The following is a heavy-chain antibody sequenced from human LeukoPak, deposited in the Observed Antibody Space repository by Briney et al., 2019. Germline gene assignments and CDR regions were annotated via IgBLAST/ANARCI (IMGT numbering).Heavy chain of an antibody. CDR3: TSAKPSYYYGSGSYNYYYYMDV. CDR2: IRSKANSYAT. CDR1: GFSFSGSA. J-gene: IGHJ6*03. D-gene: IGHD3-10*01. Sequence: GGSLRLSCAASGFSFSGSAMHWVRQASGKGLEWVGRIRSKANSYATAYAASVKGRFTISRDDSKNTAYLQMNSLKTEDTAVYYCTSAKPSYYYGSGSYNYYYYMDVWGKGTTVTVSS. V-gene: IGHV3-73*01.